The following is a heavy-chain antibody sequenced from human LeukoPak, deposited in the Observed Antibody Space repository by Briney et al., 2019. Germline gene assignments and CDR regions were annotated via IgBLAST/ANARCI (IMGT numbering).Heavy chain of an antibody. V-gene: IGHV4-61*01. Sequence: SETLSLSCTVSGGSVSSGSYYWSWIRQPPGKGLEWIGFTSYSGSTNYNPSLKSRVTISADTSKNQFSLKLSSVTAADTAVYYCARGFAYGDTGSFDYWGQGTLVTVSS. CDR2: TSYSGST. CDR1: GGSVSSGSYY. J-gene: IGHJ4*02. D-gene: IGHD4-17*01. CDR3: ARGFAYGDTGSFDY.